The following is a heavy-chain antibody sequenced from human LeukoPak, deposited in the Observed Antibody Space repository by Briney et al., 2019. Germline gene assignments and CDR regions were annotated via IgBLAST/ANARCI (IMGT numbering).Heavy chain of an antibody. CDR2: INHSGST. J-gene: IGHJ5*02. Sequence: SETLSLTCAVYGGSFSGYYWSWIRQPPGKGLEWIGEINHSGSTNYNPSLKSRVTISVDTSKNQFSLKLSSVTAADTAVYYCARGLGYVLDPWGQGTLVTVSS. V-gene: IGHV4-34*01. D-gene: IGHD2-8*01. CDR1: GGSFSGYY. CDR3: ARGLGYVLDP.